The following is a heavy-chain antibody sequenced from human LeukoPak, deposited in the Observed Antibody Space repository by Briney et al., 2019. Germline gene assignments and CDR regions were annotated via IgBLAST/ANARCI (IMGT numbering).Heavy chain of an antibody. CDR3: ARDSSTKYYYMDV. J-gene: IGHJ6*03. D-gene: IGHD6-13*01. V-gene: IGHV1-46*01. Sequence: GASVKVSCKASGYTFTSYYMHWVRQAPGQGLEWMGIINPSGGSTSYAQKFQGRVTMTRDMSTSTVYMELSSLRSEDTAVYYCARDSSTKYYYMDVWGKGTTVTVSS. CDR2: INPSGGST. CDR1: GYTFTSYY.